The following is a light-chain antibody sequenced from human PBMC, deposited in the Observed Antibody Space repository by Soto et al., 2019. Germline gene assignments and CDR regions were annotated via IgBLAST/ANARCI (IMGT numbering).Light chain of an antibody. CDR2: DAS. V-gene: IGKV3-11*01. CDR3: QERRTWPTR. J-gene: IGKJ1*01. Sequence: EIGLTHSPSTLSLSPGEKTTLSCRASQSVSSYLAWYQQKPGQAPRLLIYDASNRATGIPARFSGSGSGTDFTLTISSLESDYLGFCYRQERRTWPTRFGQGTRLEIK. CDR1: QSVSSY.